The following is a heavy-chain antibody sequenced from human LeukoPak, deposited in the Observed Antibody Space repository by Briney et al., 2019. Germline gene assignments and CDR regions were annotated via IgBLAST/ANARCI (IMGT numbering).Heavy chain of an antibody. Sequence: PSETLSLTCTVSGYSISSGYYWGWIRQPPGKGLEWIGSIYHSGSTYYNPSLKSRVTISVDTSKNQFSLKLNSVTAADTAVYYCARDDAFDIWGQGTMVTVSS. CDR2: IYHSGST. V-gene: IGHV4-38-2*02. CDR1: GYSISSGYY. J-gene: IGHJ3*02. CDR3: ARDDAFDI.